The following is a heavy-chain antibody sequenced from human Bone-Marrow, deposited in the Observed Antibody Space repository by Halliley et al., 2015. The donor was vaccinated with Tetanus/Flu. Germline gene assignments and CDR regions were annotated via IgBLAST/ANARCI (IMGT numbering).Heavy chain of an antibody. V-gene: IGHV3-74*01. Sequence: GRGGVPRIGDDKPRTSYADSVRGRFTASRDNARNTLYLQMNNLTVEDTATYYCARGGGWTPDLWGQGTLVTVSS. J-gene: IGHJ4*02. D-gene: IGHD3-16*01. CDR2: IGDDKPRT. CDR3: ARGGGWTPDL.